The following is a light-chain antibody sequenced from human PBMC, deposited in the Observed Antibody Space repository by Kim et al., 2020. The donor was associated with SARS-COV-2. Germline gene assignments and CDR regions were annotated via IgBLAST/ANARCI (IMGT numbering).Light chain of an antibody. Sequence: EIVMTQSPATLSVSPGERATLSCRASQSVSSNLAWYQQKPGQAPRLLIYGAFTRATGIPGRFSGSGSGTEFTLTISSLQSEDFAVYYCQQYSHWPLTFGGGTKLEI. J-gene: IGKJ4*01. CDR2: GAF. CDR1: QSVSSN. CDR3: QQYSHWPLT. V-gene: IGKV3-15*01.